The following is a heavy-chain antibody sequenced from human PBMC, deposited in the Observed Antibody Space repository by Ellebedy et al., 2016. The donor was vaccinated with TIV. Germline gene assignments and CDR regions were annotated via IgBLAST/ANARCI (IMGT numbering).Heavy chain of an antibody. D-gene: IGHD2-2*02. CDR2: IRGSGVST. CDR3: AKDPGYCSSTSCYRYFQH. J-gene: IGHJ1*01. CDR1: GFTFSSYA. Sequence: GGSLRLXXAAPGFTFSSYAMSWVRQAPGKGLEWVSAIRGSGVSTYYADSVKGRFTISRDNSKNTLYLQMNSLRAEDTAVYYCAKDPGYCSSTSCYRYFQHWGQGTLVTVSS. V-gene: IGHV3-23*01.